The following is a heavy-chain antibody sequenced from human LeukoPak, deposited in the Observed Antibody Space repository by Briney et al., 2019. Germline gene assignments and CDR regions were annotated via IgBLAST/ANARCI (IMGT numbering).Heavy chain of an antibody. J-gene: IGHJ4*02. CDR1: GGSISSSSYY. CDR2: IYYSGST. V-gene: IGHV4-39*07. Sequence: SETLSLTCTVSGGSISSSSYYWGWIRPPPGKGLEWIGSIYYSGSTYYNPSLKSRVTISVDTSKNQFSLKLSSVTAADTAVYYCARESDTALLEYWGQGTLVTVSS. D-gene: IGHD5-18*01. CDR3: ARESDTALLEY.